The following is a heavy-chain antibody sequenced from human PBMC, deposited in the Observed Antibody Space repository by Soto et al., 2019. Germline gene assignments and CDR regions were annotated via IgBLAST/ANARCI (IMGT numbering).Heavy chain of an antibody. V-gene: IGHV4-30-4*01. J-gene: IGHJ5*02. D-gene: IGHD3-10*01. CDR1: GDSTGSGDYY. CDR3: ASGGWRASGFFDGFDP. Sequence: QVQLRESGPGLVKPSPTLSLTCTVSGDSTGSGDYYWSWIRHPSGKGLEWIGYIYNSGTTYYNPSLKSRVTISVDTSKNHFPLRLTSVTAADTAVYYCASGGWRASGFFDGFDPWGQGVLVTVSS. CDR2: IYNSGTT.